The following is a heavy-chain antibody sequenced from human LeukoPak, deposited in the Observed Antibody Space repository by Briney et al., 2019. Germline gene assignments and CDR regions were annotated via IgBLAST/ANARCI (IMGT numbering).Heavy chain of an antibody. V-gene: IGHV4-61*02. Sequence: PSQTLSLTCTVSGVSINSGSYYWSWIRQPAGKGLEWIGRIYTSGSTNYNPSLKSRVTISVDTSKNQFSLKLSSVTAADTAMYYCAGDGAWFDPWGPGTLVTVSS. D-gene: IGHD3-16*01. CDR2: IYTSGST. CDR1: GVSINSGSYY. J-gene: IGHJ5*02. CDR3: AGDGAWFDP.